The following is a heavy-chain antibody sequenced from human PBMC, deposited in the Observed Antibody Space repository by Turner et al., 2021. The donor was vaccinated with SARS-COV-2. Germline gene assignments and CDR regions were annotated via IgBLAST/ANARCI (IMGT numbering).Heavy chain of an antibody. CDR2: ISYDGSNK. D-gene: IGHD4-17*01. CDR1: GCTFSSYG. V-gene: IGHV3-30*19. J-gene: IGHJ4*01. CDR3: ARTLPYGDYHDY. Sequence: QVQRGESGEGVVQPGRPLRPPCAASGCTFSSYGRHGVRQAPGKGLEWVAVISYDGSNKYYADSVKGRFTISRDNSKNTLYLQMNSLRAEDTAVYYCARTLPYGDYHDYWGQGTLVTVSS.